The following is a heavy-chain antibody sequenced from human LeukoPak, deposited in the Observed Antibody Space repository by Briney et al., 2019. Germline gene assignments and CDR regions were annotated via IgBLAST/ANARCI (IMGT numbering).Heavy chain of an antibody. CDR3: ARNTRGEDFDY. J-gene: IGHJ4*02. V-gene: IGHV1-46*01. CDR2: INPSDGTT. Sequence: ASVKVSCKASGYIFTNYYMHWVRQAPGQGLEWMGIINPSDGTTTSAQKFQGRVTMTRDTSTSTVYMELSTLRSVDTAVYYCARNTRGEDFDYWGQGTLVTVSS. D-gene: IGHD3-10*01. CDR1: GYIFTNYY.